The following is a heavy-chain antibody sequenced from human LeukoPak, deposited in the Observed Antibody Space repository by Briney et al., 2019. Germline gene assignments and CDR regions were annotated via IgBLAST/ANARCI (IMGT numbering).Heavy chain of an antibody. Sequence: GGSLRLSCAASGFTFSSYAMSWVRQAPGKGLEWVSAISGSGGSTYYADSVKGRFTISRDNSKNTLYLQMNSLRAEDTAVYYCAKSSELLWFGELSLLFSPYWGQGTLVTVSS. J-gene: IGHJ4*02. CDR2: ISGSGGST. D-gene: IGHD3-10*01. CDR3: AKSSELLWFGELSLLFSPY. V-gene: IGHV3-23*01. CDR1: GFTFSSYA.